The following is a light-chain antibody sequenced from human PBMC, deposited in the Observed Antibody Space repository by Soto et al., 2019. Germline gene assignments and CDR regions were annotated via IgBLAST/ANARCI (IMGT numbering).Light chain of an antibody. Sequence: EIQMTQSPSSLSASVGDASQGISNYLHWYQQKPLKTGVPSSFSGGGSGTDFTLTISSLEPEDFAVYYCQQYNKWPRTFGQGTKVDIK. CDR3: QQYNKWPRT. V-gene: IGKV1-33*01. CDR1: QGISNY. J-gene: IGKJ1*01.